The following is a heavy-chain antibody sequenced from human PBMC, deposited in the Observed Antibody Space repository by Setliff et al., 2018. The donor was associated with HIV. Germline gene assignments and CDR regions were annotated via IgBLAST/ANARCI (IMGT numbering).Heavy chain of an antibody. J-gene: IGHJ6*02. CDR1: GFTFSSYG. CDR3: ARGRGGFYGMDV. Sequence: GGSLRLSCAASGFTFSSYGMHWVRQAPGKGLEWVAVIWYDGSNKYYADSVKGRFTISRDNSKNTLYLQMNSLRAEDTAVYYCARGRGGFYGMDVWGQGTTVTVSS. CDR2: IWYDGSNK. V-gene: IGHV3-33*01.